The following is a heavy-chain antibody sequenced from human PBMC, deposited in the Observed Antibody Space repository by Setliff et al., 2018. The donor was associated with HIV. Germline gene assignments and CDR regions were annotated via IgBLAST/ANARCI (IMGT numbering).Heavy chain of an antibody. CDR1: GGSISSSSYY. CDR3: NIYYYYYMDV. CDR2: IYYSGTT. V-gene: IGHV4-39*07. J-gene: IGHJ6*03. Sequence: SETLSLTCTVSGGSISSSSYYWGWIRQPPGKGLEWIGRIYYSGTTYYNPSLKSRVTISVDTSKNQFSLKLSSVTAADTAVYYCNIYYYYYMDVWGKGTTVTVSS.